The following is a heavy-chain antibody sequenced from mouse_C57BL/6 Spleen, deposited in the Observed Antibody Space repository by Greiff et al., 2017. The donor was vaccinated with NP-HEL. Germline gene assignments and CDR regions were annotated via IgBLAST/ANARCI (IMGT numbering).Heavy chain of an antibody. CDR2: IYPRDGST. D-gene: IGHD2-5*01. Sequence: QVTLKVSDAELVKPGASVKISCKVSGYTFTDHTIHWMKQRPEQGLEWIGYIYPRDGSTKYNEKFKGKATLTADKSSSTAYMQLNSLTSEDSAVYFCATAYYSNYSPYYFDYWGQGTTLTVSS. CDR3: ATAYYSNYSPYYFDY. CDR1: GYTFTDHT. J-gene: IGHJ2*01. V-gene: IGHV1-78*01.